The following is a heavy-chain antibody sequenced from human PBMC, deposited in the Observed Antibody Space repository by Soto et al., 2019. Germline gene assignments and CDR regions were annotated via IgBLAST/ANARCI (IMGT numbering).Heavy chain of an antibody. J-gene: IGHJ4*02. CDR2: INPHGGST. D-gene: IGHD5-18*01. V-gene: IGHV1-46*01. CDR1: RDTFTSYY. Sequence: ASVKVSCKAPRDTFTSYYINWVRQAPGQGLEWMGVINPHGGSTAYAQKFKGRVTISRDNAKNSLYLQMNSLRAEDTAVYYCAPLYTAMASPHYWGQGTLVTVSS. CDR3: APLYTAMASPHY.